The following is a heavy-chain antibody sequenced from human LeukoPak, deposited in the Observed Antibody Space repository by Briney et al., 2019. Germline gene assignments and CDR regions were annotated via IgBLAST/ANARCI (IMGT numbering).Heavy chain of an antibody. CDR3: ARGPYAVNVDTAMIDGVAFDI. D-gene: IGHD5-18*01. CDR2: IYYSGTT. J-gene: IGHJ3*02. CDR1: GGSISSYY. Sequence: PSETLSLTCTVSGGSISSYYWSWIRQPPGKGLEWIGSIYYSGTTYYNPSLKSRVTISVDTSKNQFSLKLSSVTAADTAVYYCARGPYAVNVDTAMIDGVAFDIWGQGTMVTVSS. V-gene: IGHV4-59*04.